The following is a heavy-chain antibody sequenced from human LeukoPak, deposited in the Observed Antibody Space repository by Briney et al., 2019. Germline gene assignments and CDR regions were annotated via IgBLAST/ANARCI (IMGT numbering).Heavy chain of an antibody. Sequence: ASVKVSCKASGYTFTSYYMHWVRQAPGQGLEWMGIINPSGGSTSYAQKYQGRVTMTRDTSTSTVYMELSSLRSEDTAVYYCASTLGYSSGWYYFDYWGQGTLVTVSS. CDR1: GYTFTSYY. V-gene: IGHV1-46*01. J-gene: IGHJ4*02. D-gene: IGHD6-19*01. CDR2: INPSGGST. CDR3: ASTLGYSSGWYYFDY.